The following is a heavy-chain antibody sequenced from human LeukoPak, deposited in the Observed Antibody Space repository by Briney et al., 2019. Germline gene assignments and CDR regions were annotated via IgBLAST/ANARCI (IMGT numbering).Heavy chain of an antibody. CDR2: ISFSGGNT. J-gene: IGHJ3*01. D-gene: IGHD3-3*02. V-gene: IGHV3-23*01. CDR3: ARDIEFST. Sequence: GGSLRLSCAASGFTFTDSAMNWVRQAPGQGLEWVSLISFSGGNTYYADSMKGRFTISRDNYTDTLYLQMNSLRAEDTAMYYCARDIEFSTWGLGTMVTVSS. CDR1: GFTFTDSA.